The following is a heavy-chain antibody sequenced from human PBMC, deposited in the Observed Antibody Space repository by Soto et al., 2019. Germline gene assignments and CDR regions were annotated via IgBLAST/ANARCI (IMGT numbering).Heavy chain of an antibody. CDR1: GGSISSGDYY. V-gene: IGHV4-30-4*01. CDR2: IYYSGST. CDR3: DRGCYCSGGSCYFDY. J-gene: IGHJ4*02. D-gene: IGHD2-15*01. Sequence: SETLSLTCTVSGGSISSGDYYWSWIRQPPGKGLEWIGYIYYSGSTYYNPSLKSRVTISVDTSKNQFSLKLSSVTAADTAVYYCDRGCYCSGGSCYFDYWGQGPLVTVSS.